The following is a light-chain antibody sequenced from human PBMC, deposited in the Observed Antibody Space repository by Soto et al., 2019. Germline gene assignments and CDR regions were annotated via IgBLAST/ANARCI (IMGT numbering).Light chain of an antibody. Sequence: DIQMTQSPSSLSASVGDRVTIKCQASQDIGNYLNWYQQKPGKAPKLLIYDTSNLETGVPSRFRGSRSGTEFTFTISNLQPEYFGAYYCQQYGNLPPYTFGQGTKLEIK. CDR2: DTS. CDR1: QDIGNY. V-gene: IGKV1-33*01. J-gene: IGKJ2*01. CDR3: QQYGNLPPYT.